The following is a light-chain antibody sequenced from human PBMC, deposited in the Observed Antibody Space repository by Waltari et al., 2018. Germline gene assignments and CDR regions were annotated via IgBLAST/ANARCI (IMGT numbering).Light chain of an antibody. CDR3: QHHRSWS. CDR1: QSVSSN. Sequence: EIVMTQSPATLSVSPGARATLSCRASQSVSSNLAWYQQKPGQAPRLLIYGASTRATGVPARFSGSGSGTEFTPTVSSLQSEDFAVYYCQHHRSWSFGQGTMVEMK. V-gene: IGKV3-15*01. CDR2: GAS. J-gene: IGKJ1*01.